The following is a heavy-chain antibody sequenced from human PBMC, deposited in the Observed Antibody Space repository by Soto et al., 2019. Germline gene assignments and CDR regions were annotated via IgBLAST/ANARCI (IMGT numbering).Heavy chain of an antibody. CDR3: ASAPWGGNWFDP. D-gene: IGHD3-16*01. Sequence: GASVKVSCKASGYTFTSYYMHWVRQAPVQGLEWMGVINPSGGSTSYAQKFQGRVTMTRDTSTSTVYMELSSLRSEDTAVYYCASAPWGGNWFDPWGQGTLVTVSS. V-gene: IGHV1-46*01. CDR1: GYTFTSYY. J-gene: IGHJ5*02. CDR2: INPSGGST.